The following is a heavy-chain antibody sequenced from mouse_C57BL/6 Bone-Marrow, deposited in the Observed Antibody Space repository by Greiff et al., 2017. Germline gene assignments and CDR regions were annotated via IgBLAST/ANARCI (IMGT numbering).Heavy chain of an antibody. CDR2: IRLKSDNYAT. Sequence: EVKVEESGGGLVQPGGSMKLSCVASGFTFSNYWMNWVRQSPEQGLEWVAQIRLKSDNYATHYAESVTGRFTISRDDAKSSVYMQMNNVRSDDTGIYYCTLDYSNMVAYWGQGTLVTVSA. CDR1: GFTFSNYW. D-gene: IGHD2-5*01. J-gene: IGHJ3*01. V-gene: IGHV6-3*01. CDR3: TLDYSNMVAY.